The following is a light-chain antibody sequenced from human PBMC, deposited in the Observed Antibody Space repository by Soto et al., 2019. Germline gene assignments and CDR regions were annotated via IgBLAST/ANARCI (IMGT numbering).Light chain of an antibody. J-gene: IGLJ1*01. CDR3: AAWDDSLNGHV. Sequence: QSVLTQPPSVSEAPRQRVTISCSGSSSNIGNNAVNWYQQLPGKAPKLLIYYDDLLPSGVSDRFSGSKSGTSASLAISGRQSEDEADYYCAAWDDSLNGHVFGTGAKVTV. V-gene: IGLV1-36*01. CDR2: YDD. CDR1: SSNIGNNA.